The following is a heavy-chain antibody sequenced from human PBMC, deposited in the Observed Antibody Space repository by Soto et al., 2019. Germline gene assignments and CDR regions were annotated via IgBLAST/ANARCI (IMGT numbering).Heavy chain of an antibody. CDR1: GYTFTSYY. CDR3: ARDGCSGGSCTWYFDY. J-gene: IGHJ4*02. D-gene: IGHD2-15*01. CDR2: INPSGGST. V-gene: IGHV1-46*01. Sequence: ASVKVSCKASGYTFTSYYMHWVRQAPGQGLEWMGIINPSGGSTSYAQKFQGRVTMTRDTSTSTVYMELSSLRSEDTAVYYCARDGCSGGSCTWYFDYWGQGTLVTVSS.